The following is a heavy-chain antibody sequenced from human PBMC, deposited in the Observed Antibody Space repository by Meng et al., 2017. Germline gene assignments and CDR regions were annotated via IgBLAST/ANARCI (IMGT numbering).Heavy chain of an antibody. Sequence: GGSLRLSCAASGLIFSSYEMNWVRQAPGKGLEWVSYISSSGSTIYYADSVKGRFTISRDNAKNSLYLQMNSLRAEDTAVYYCARDHGQSPTSGWYGCRWGQGTLVTVSS. CDR3: ARDHGQSPTSGWYGCR. V-gene: IGHV3-48*03. CDR2: ISSSGSTI. D-gene: IGHD6-19*01. CDR1: GLIFSSYE. J-gene: IGHJ4*02.